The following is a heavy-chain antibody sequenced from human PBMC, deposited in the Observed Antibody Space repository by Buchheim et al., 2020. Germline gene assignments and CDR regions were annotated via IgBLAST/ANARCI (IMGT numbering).Heavy chain of an antibody. CDR2: ISYDGSNK. CDR1: GFTFSSYV. Sequence: QVQLVESGGGVVQPGRSLRLSCAASGFTFSSYVMHWVRQAPGKGLEWVAVISYDGSNKYYADSVKGRFTISRDNSKNTLYLQMNSLRAEDTAVYYRARDLGAASVWRYYYYGMDVWGQGTT. V-gene: IGHV3-30-3*01. J-gene: IGHJ6*02. CDR3: ARDLGAASVWRYYYYGMDV. D-gene: IGHD6-13*01.